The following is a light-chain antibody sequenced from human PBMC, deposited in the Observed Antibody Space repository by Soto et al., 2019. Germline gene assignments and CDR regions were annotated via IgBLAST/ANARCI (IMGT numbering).Light chain of an antibody. CDR3: QTWGTGIHYV. V-gene: IGLV4-69*01. Sequence: QPVLTQSPSASASLGASVKLTCTLSSGHSSYAIAWHQQQPEKGPRYLMKLNSDGSHSKGDGIPDSFSGSSSGAERYLTISSLQSEDEADYYCQTWGTGIHYVFGTGTKLTVL. CDR2: LNSDGSH. CDR1: SGHSSYA. J-gene: IGLJ1*01.